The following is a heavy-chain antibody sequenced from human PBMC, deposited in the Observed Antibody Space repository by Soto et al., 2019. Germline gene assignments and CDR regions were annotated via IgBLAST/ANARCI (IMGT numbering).Heavy chain of an antibody. D-gene: IGHD6-6*01. CDR2: IYYSGST. CDR1: GGSISSGGYY. V-gene: IGHV4-31*03. CDR3: ARGSSIAGLYYGMDV. Sequence: PSETLSLTCTFSGGSISSGGYYWSWIRKHSGKGLEWIGYIYYSGSTNYNPSLKSRVTISLDTSKNQFSLKLSSVTAADTAVYYCARGSSIAGLYYGMDVWGQGTTVTVSS. J-gene: IGHJ6*02.